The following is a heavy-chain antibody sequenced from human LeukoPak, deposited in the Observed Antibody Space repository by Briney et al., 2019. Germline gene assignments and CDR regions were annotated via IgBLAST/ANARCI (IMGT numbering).Heavy chain of an antibody. J-gene: IGHJ4*02. Sequence: PGGSLRLSCAASGFSFSDYNMNWVRQAPGKGLEWVSSISSGSSHIYYADSVKGRFTISRDNAKNSLYLQMNSLRAEDTAVYYCARDREQWLVRRFDYWGQGTLVTASS. CDR3: ARDREQWLVRRFDY. CDR1: GFSFSDYN. V-gene: IGHV3-21*06. D-gene: IGHD6-19*01. CDR2: ISSGSSHI.